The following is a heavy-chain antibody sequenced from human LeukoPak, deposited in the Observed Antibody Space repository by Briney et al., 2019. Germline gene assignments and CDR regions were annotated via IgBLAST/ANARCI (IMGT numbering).Heavy chain of an antibody. CDR2: ISLSGSTI. Sequence: GGSLRLSCAASGFTFSGDEMNWFGKAPGKGLEWISFISLSGSTIYYADSVKGRFTISRDNSKNSLYLQMSSLRADDTAVYYCARSTSRLINWGQGTLITVSS. CDR3: ARSTSRLIN. J-gene: IGHJ4*02. CDR1: GFTFSGDE. D-gene: IGHD2-2*01. V-gene: IGHV3-48*03.